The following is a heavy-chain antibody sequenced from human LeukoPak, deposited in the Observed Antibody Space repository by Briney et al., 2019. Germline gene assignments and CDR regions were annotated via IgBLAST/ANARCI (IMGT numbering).Heavy chain of an antibody. CDR3: AKFPIVVVPAASSVIDY. CDR1: GFTFSSYA. V-gene: IGHV3-23*01. Sequence: GGSLRLSCAASGFTFSSYAMSWVRQAPGKGLEWVSAISGSGGSTYYADSVKGRFTISRDNSKNTLYLQMSSLRAEDTAVYYCAKFPIVVVPAASSVIDYWGQGTLVTVSS. D-gene: IGHD2-2*01. J-gene: IGHJ4*02. CDR2: ISGSGGST.